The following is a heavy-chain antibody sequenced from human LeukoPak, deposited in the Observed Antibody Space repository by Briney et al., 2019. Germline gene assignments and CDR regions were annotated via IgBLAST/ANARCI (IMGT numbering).Heavy chain of an antibody. D-gene: IGHD7-27*01. CDR1: GGSISSSSYY. Sequence: SETLSLTCTVSGGSISSSSYYWGWIRQPPGKGLEWIGSIYYSGSTYYNPSLKSRVTISVDTSKNQFSLKLSSVTAADTAVYYCARGPSNWGGWYYYYGMDVWGQGTTVTVSS. V-gene: IGHV4-39*07. J-gene: IGHJ6*02. CDR2: IYYSGST. CDR3: ARGPSNWGGWYYYYGMDV.